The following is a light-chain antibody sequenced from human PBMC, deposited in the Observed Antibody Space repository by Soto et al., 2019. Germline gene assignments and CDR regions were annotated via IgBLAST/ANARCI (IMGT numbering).Light chain of an antibody. CDR3: QQYGNSVYT. V-gene: IGKV3D-20*01. CDR1: QSVSSSY. J-gene: IGKJ2*01. Sequence: EIVLTQSPATLSLSPGERATLSCGASQSVSSSYLACYQQKPGVAPRLLIYDASSRATGIPDTFSGSGFGTDFTLTISRLEPEDLAVYYCQQYGNSVYTFGQGTKLEIK. CDR2: DAS.